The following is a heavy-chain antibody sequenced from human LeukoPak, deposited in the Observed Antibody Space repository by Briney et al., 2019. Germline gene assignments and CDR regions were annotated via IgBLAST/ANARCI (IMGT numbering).Heavy chain of an antibody. CDR2: ISSSGSTI. CDR1: GFTFSDYY. J-gene: IGHJ3*02. V-gene: IGHV3-11*01. D-gene: IGHD2-21*02. CDR3: ARRVVTAIRDAFDI. Sequence: PGGSLRLSCAASGFTFSDYYMTWIRQAPGKGLEWVSYISSSGSTIYYADSVKGRFTISRDNAKNSLYLQMNSLRAGDTAVYYCARRVVTAIRDAFDIWGQGTMVTVSS.